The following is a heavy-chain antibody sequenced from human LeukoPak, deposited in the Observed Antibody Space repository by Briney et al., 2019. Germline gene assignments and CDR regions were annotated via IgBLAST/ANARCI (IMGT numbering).Heavy chain of an antibody. CDR3: AREGARYSGYDS. V-gene: IGHV4-61*02. CDR2: IYTSGST. D-gene: IGHD5-12*01. J-gene: IGHJ4*02. CDR1: GGSISSGSYY. Sequence: TLSLTRTVSGGSISSGSYYWSWIRQPAGKGLEWIGRIYTSGSTNYNPSLKSRVTISVDTSKNQFSLKLSSVTAADTAVYYCAREGARYSGYDSWGQGTLVTVSS.